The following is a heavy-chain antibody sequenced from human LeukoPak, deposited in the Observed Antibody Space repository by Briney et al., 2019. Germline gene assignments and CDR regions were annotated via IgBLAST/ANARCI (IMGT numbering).Heavy chain of an antibody. CDR3: AVNYDILTGYYPIPDY. Sequence: PGGSLRLSCAASGFTFSSYAMSWVRQGPGTGLEWVSAISGSGGSTYYADSVKGRFTISRDNSKNTLYLQMNSLRAEDTAVYYCAVNYDILTGYYPIPDYWGQGTLDTVSS. D-gene: IGHD3-9*01. J-gene: IGHJ4*02. V-gene: IGHV3-23*01. CDR1: GFTFSSYA. CDR2: ISGSGGST.